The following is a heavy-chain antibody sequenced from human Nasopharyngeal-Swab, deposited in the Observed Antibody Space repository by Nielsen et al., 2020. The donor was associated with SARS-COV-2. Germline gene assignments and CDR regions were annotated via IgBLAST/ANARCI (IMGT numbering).Heavy chain of an antibody. V-gene: IGHV1-69*04. CDR2: IFPMRDIT. CDR3: ARDEGATYNYDD. J-gene: IGHJ4*02. D-gene: IGHD1-26*01. Sequence: WVRQAPGQGLEWMGWIFPMRDITIYAQSFQARVTITAEESATTAYMELNSLRSEDTAIYYCARDEGATYNYDDWGQGTLVTVSS.